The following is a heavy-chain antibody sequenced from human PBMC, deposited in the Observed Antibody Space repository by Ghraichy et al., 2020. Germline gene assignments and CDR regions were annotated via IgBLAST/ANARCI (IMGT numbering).Heavy chain of an antibody. CDR3: ARDGSATHWYFDL. CDR2: IYYSGST. CDR1: GGSISSYY. J-gene: IGHJ2*01. D-gene: IGHD2-15*01. V-gene: IGHV4-59*01. Sequence: SETLSLTSTVSGGSISSYYWSWIRQPPGKGLEWIGYIYYSGSTNYNPSLKSRVTISVDTSKNQFSLKLSSVTAADTAVYYCARDGSATHWYFDLWGRGTLVTVSS.